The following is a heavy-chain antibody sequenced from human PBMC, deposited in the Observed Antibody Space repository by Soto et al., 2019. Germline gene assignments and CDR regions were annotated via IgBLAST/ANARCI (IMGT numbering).Heavy chain of an antibody. CDR2: ISYDGSNK. CDR1: GFTFSSYG. CDR3: ARSVLGYCSSTSCTHPLPCYYYGMDV. D-gene: IGHD2-2*01. Sequence: GGSLRLSCAASGFTFSSYGMHWVRQAPGKGLEWVAVISYDGSNKYYADSVKGRFTISRDNSKNTLYLQMNSLRAEDTAVYYCARSVLGYCSSTSCTHPLPCYYYGMDVWGQGTTVTVSS. J-gene: IGHJ6*02. V-gene: IGHV3-30*03.